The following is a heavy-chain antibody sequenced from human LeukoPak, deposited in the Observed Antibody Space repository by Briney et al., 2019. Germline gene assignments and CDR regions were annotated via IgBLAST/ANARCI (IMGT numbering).Heavy chain of an antibody. CDR1: GFTFSDYG. Sequence: PGGSLRLSCAASGFTFSDYGMHWVRQAPGKGLEWVSAISGSASSASSTYYADSVKGRFTISRDNSKNTLYLQMNSLRADDTAVYCCAMKAVPRPRLYDAFDFWGQGTVVTVSS. V-gene: IGHV3-23*01. CDR2: ISGSASSASST. CDR3: AMKAVPRPRLYDAFDF. J-gene: IGHJ3*01. D-gene: IGHD2-2*02.